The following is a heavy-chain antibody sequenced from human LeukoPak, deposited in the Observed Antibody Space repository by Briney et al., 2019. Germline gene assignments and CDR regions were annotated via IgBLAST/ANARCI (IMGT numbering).Heavy chain of an antibody. D-gene: IGHD1-26*01. J-gene: IGHJ4*02. Sequence: GGSLRLSCVASGFTFSSYCMSWVRQAPGKGLEWVLGISNSGDTTYYADSVKGRFTISRDNSKNTLYPQMDSLRAEDTAVYYCAIGWELHRFGYWGQGTLVTVSS. CDR2: ISNSGDTT. CDR3: AIGWELHRFGY. CDR1: GFTFSSYC. V-gene: IGHV3-23*01.